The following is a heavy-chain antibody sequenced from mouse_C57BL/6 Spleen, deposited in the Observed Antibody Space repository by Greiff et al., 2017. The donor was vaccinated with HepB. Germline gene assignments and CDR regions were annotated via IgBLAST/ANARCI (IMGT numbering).Heavy chain of an antibody. CDR3: ARGWSYAMDY. Sequence: EVKLVESGGGLVKPGGSLKLSCAASGFTFSSYAMSWVRQTPEKRLEWVATISDGGSYTYYPDNVKGRFTISRDNAKNTLYLQMSHLKSEDTAMYYCARGWSYAMDYWGQETSVTVSS. J-gene: IGHJ4*01. V-gene: IGHV5-4*03. CDR1: GFTFSSYA. CDR2: ISDGGSYT.